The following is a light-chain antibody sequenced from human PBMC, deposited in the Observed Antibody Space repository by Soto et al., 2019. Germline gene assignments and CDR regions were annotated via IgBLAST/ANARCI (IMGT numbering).Light chain of an antibody. J-gene: IGKJ1*01. CDR3: LQDYNYPRT. V-gene: IGKV1-6*01. CDR1: QDIRND. CDR2: AAS. Sequence: AIQMTQSPSSLSASVGDRVTITCRASQDIRNDLGWYQQKPGKAPKLLIYAASSLESGVPSRFSGGGSGTDFTLTISSLQPEDFATYYCLQDYNYPRTFDQGTKVEIK.